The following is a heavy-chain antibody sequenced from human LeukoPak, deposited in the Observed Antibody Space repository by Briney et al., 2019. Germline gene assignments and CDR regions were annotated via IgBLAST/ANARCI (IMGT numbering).Heavy chain of an antibody. D-gene: IGHD3-22*01. J-gene: IGHJ3*02. CDR2: IIPIFGTA. Sequence: GASVKVSCKASGGTFSSYAISWVRQAPGQGLEWMGGIIPIFGTANYAQKFQGRVTITADESTSTAYMELSSLRSEDTAVYYCATFPRRYYYDSSGSDAFDIWGQGTMVTVSS. V-gene: IGHV1-69*13. CDR1: GGTFSSYA. CDR3: ATFPRRYYYDSSGSDAFDI.